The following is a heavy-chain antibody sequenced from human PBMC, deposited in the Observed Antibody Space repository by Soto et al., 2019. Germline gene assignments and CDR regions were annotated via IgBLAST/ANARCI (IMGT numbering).Heavy chain of an antibody. V-gene: IGHV4-59*12. D-gene: IGHD2-2*01. Sequence: SETLCLTCTVSGGSISSYDGSWIRQPPGKGLEWIGYIYYSGSTNYNPSLKSRVTISVDTSKNQSSLKLSSVTAADTAVYYCATPIVVVPAATKGRAFDIWGQGTMVTVSS. CDR2: IYYSGST. J-gene: IGHJ3*02. CDR1: GGSISSYD. CDR3: ATPIVVVPAATKGRAFDI.